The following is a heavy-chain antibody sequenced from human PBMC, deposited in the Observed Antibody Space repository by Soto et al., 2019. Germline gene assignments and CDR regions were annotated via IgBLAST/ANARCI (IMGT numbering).Heavy chain of an antibody. CDR1: GYTFTAYY. V-gene: IGHV1-2*04. Sequence: QVQLVQSGAEVKKPGASVKVSCNTSGYTFTAYYMHWVRQAPGQGLEWMGWINPNSGGTNYAQKFQGWVTMTRDTSISTAYMELSRLTSDDTAVYYCARESIYNSYGTYFDYWGQGTLVTVSS. CDR2: INPNSGGT. J-gene: IGHJ4*02. D-gene: IGHD5-18*01. CDR3: ARESIYNSYGTYFDY.